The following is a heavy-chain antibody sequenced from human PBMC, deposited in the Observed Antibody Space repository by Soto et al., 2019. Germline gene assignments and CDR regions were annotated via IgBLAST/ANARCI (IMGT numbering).Heavy chain of an antibody. CDR2: IIPIFGTA. D-gene: IGHD3-3*01. CDR1: GGTFSSYA. V-gene: IGHV1-69*12. Sequence: QVQLVQSGAEVKKPGSSVKVSCKASGGTFSSYAISWVRQAPGQGLEWMGGIIPIFGTANYAQKFQGRVTIAADESTSTAYMELSSLRSEDTAVYYCARSLEWLSRDWYFDLWGRGTLVTVSS. CDR3: ARSLEWLSRDWYFDL. J-gene: IGHJ2*01.